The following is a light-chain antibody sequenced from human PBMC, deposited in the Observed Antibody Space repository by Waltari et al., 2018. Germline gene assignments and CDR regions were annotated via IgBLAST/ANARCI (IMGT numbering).Light chain of an antibody. J-gene: IGKJ4*01. V-gene: IGKV4-1*01. CDR2: WAS. CDR3: QQYYSTPPLT. Sequence: DIVMTQSPDSLAVSLGERATIHCKSSQSVLYSATNKNYLAWYQQKPGQPPKLLIYWASTRESGVPDRFSGSGSGTDVTLTISSLQAEDVAVYYCQQYYSTPPLTFGGGTKVEIK. CDR1: QSVLYSATNKNY.